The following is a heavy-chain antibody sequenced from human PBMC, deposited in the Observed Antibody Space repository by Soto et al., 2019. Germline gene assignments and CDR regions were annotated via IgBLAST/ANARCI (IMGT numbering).Heavy chain of an antibody. Sequence: SVKDSCKACGHTFSCYTINWVRQAPGLGLEWVGRINPIVSMSNYAQKFQGRVSMTADKSTSTAYMELRSLRSDDTAMYFCAASYGSGYRAFDYWGQGALVT. CDR3: AASYGSGYRAFDY. D-gene: IGHD3-10*01. J-gene: IGHJ4*02. V-gene: IGHV1-69*02. CDR2: INPIVSMS. CDR1: GHTFSCYT.